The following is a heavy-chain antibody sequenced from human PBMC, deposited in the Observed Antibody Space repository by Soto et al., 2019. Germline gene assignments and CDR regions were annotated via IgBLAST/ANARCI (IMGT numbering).Heavy chain of an antibody. CDR3: ARGFSGVVGFFFGMDV. CDR2: IIPVFDLI. D-gene: IGHD3-3*01. J-gene: IGHJ6*02. V-gene: IGHV1-69*17. Sequence: QLVQSGAEVKKPGSSVRVSCKASGGIFNNCSVNWVRQAPGQGLEWMGGIIPVFDLIKYELRFQDRLAISADKSTNTAYMDLSSLRSEDTAVYYCARGFSGVVGFFFGMDVWGQGTTVIVSS. CDR1: GGIFNNCS.